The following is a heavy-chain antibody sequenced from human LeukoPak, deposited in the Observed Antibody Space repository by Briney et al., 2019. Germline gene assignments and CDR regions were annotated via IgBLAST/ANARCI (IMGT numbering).Heavy chain of an antibody. Sequence: SQTLSLTCTVSGGSISSGGYYWSWIRRHPGKGLEWIGYIYYSGSTYYDPSLKSRVTISVDTSKNQFSLKLSSVTAADTAVYYCARDVVEGYCSGGSCYPNYGMDVWGQGTTVTVSS. CDR3: ARDVVEGYCSGGSCYPNYGMDV. J-gene: IGHJ6*02. V-gene: IGHV4-31*03. CDR2: IYYSGST. CDR1: GGSISSGGYY. D-gene: IGHD2-15*01.